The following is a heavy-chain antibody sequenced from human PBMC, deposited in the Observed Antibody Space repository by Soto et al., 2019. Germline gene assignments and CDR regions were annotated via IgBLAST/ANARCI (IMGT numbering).Heavy chain of an antibody. V-gene: IGHV4-30-4*01. CDR1: GYSISSGSY. CDR3: ARGGHVGSATSCCHNF. D-gene: IGHD2-2*01. Sequence: PSETLSLTCTVSGYSISSGSYWTWIRQAPGKGLEWIGYTFHSGATYFNSSLEGRVSISVDTSKNQFFLKLTSVTAADTAVYYCARGGHVGSATSCCHNFWGQGTLVTVSS. J-gene: IGHJ4*02. CDR2: TFHSGAT.